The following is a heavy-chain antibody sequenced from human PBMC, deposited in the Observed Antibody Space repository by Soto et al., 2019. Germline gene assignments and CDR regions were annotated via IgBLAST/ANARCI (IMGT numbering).Heavy chain of an antibody. V-gene: IGHV3-23*01. Sequence: EVQLLESGGGLVQPGGSLRLSCAASGITFSSYAMSWVRQAPGKGLEWVSAISGSGGSTYYADSVKGRFTISRDNSKNTLYLQMNSLRAEDTAVYYCVKDWSSWGNSGSYADYWGQGTLVTVSS. CDR2: ISGSGGST. CDR3: VKDWSSWGNSGSYADY. CDR1: GITFSSYA. D-gene: IGHD1-26*01. J-gene: IGHJ4*02.